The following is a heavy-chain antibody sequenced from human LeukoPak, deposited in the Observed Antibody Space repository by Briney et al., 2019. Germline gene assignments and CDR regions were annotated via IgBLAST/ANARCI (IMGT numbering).Heavy chain of an antibody. V-gene: IGHV3-21*01. CDR1: GFTFSSYS. Sequence: GGSLRLSCAASGFTFSSYSMNWVRQAPGKGLEWVSSISSSSSYIYYADSVKGRFTISRDNAKNSLYLQMNGLRAEDTAVYYCARELSGSEFYDAFDIWGQGTMVTVSS. J-gene: IGHJ3*02. D-gene: IGHD3-10*01. CDR3: ARELSGSEFYDAFDI. CDR2: ISSSSSYI.